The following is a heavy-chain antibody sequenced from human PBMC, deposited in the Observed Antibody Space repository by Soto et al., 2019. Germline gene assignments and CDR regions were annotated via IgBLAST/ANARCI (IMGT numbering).Heavy chain of an antibody. CDR1: GDTYASYG. D-gene: IGHD5-18*01. V-gene: IGHV1-18*01. J-gene: IGHJ6*02. CDR3: AREDTVDTAMVTRRYYYGMDV. Sequence: GASVKVSCKASGDTYASYGMSWLRQAPGQGLERMRWISAYNGNTNYAQKLQGRVTMTTDTSTSTAYMELRSLRSDDTAVYYCAREDTVDTAMVTRRYYYGMDVWGQGTTVTVSS. CDR2: ISAYNGNT.